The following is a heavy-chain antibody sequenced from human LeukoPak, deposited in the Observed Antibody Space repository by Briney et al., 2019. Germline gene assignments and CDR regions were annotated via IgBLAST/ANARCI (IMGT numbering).Heavy chain of an antibody. CDR3: TTGPLTYYDYVWEMDY. V-gene: IGHV3-15*01. D-gene: IGHD3-16*01. J-gene: IGHJ4*02. CDR2: IKSKTDGGTT. CDR1: GFSFSNAW. Sequence: GGSLRLSCAASGFSFSNAWMSWVRQAPGKGLEWVGRIKSKTDGGTTDYAAPVKGRFTISRDDSKNTLYLQMNSLKTEDTAVYYCTTGPLTYYDYVWEMDYWGQGTLVTVSS.